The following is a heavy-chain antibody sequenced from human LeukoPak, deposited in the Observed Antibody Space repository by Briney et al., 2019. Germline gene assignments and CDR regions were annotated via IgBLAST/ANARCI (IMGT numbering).Heavy chain of an antibody. CDR1: GGSFSGYY. CDR3: AGEGPIQYYYDSSGKH. Sequence: PSETLSLTCAVYGGSFSGYYWNWIRQPPGKGLEWIGEINHSGSTTYNPSLKSRVTISVDTSKNHFSLNLSSVTAADTAVYYCAGEGPIQYYYDSSGKHWGQGTLVTVSS. V-gene: IGHV4-34*01. J-gene: IGHJ1*01. D-gene: IGHD3-22*01. CDR2: INHSGST.